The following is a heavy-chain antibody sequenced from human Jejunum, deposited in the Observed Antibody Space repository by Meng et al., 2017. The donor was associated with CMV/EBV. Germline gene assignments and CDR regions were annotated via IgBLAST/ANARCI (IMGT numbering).Heavy chain of an antibody. CDR1: GFPFSTYW. CDR2: MNPDGYFT. D-gene: IGHD2-2*01. V-gene: IGHV3-74*01. Sequence: GFPFSTYWMHWVRQAPEQGPVWVSRMNPDGYFTYYADSVKGRFTISRDHAKSTLYLQMNSLRVEDTAVYYCVRAYCSSTSCPVDYWGRGTLVTVSS. CDR3: VRAYCSSTSCPVDY. J-gene: IGHJ4*02.